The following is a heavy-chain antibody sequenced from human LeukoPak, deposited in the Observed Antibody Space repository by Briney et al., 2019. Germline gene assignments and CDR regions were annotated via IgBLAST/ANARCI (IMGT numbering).Heavy chain of an antibody. D-gene: IGHD3-9*01. V-gene: IGHV4-61*02. Sequence: SQTLSLTCTVSGNSISSGDYYWSWIRQPAGKGLEWIGRIYTSGSTTYNPSLKSRVTISGDTSENQFSLRLSSVTAADTAVYYCARRNYDILTGYFYFDYWGQGTLVTVSS. CDR2: IYTSGST. J-gene: IGHJ4*02. CDR1: GNSISSGDYY. CDR3: ARRNYDILTGYFYFDY.